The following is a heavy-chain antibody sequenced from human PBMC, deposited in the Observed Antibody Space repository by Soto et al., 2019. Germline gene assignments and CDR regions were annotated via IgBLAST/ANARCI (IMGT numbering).Heavy chain of an antibody. Sequence: ASVKVSCKASGYTFTSYAMHWVRQAPRQRLEWMGWINAGNGNTKYSQKFRGRVTITRDTSASTAYMELSSLRSEDTAVYYCARGYELGGYYYYYGMDVWGQGTTVTVSS. CDR1: GYTFTSYA. V-gene: IGHV1-3*01. J-gene: IGHJ6*02. CDR2: INAGNGNT. CDR3: ARGYELGGYYYYYGMDV. D-gene: IGHD7-27*01.